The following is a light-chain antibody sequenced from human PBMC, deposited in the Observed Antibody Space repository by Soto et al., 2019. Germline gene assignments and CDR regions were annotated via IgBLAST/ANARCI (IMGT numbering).Light chain of an antibody. Sequence: QSVLTQPPSASGTPGQRVTISCSGSSSNIGSNTVNWYQQLPGTAPKLVIYINNQRPSGVPDRFSGSKSGTSASLAISGLQSEDEADYYCVAWDDSLTGYVVFGGGTKLTVL. J-gene: IGLJ2*01. CDR2: INN. CDR1: SSNIGSNT. CDR3: VAWDDSLTGYVV. V-gene: IGLV1-44*01.